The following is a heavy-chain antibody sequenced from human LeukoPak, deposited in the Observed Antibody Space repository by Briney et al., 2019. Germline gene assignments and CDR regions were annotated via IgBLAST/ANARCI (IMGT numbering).Heavy chain of an antibody. D-gene: IGHD3-10*01. CDR2: ISSSSSYI. J-gene: IGHJ4*02. Sequence: GGSLRLSCAASGFTFSSYSMNWVRQAPGKGLEWVSSISSSSSYIYYADSVKGQFTISRDNAKNSLYLQMNSLRAEDTAVYYCARETYYYGSGSYTHFDYWGQGTLVTVSS. V-gene: IGHV3-21*01. CDR1: GFTFSSYS. CDR3: ARETYYYGSGSYTHFDY.